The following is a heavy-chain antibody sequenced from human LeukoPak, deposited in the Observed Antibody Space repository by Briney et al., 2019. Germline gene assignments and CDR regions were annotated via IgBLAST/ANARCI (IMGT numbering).Heavy chain of an antibody. CDR2: INANDAWT. V-gene: IGHV1-46*01. D-gene: IGHD6-13*01. Sequence: ASVKVSCKASGYTFTDYYLHWVRQAPGQGLEWMGIINANDAWTKYLQKFQGRLTLTRDTSTSTVYTNLGSLRAEDTAVYYCARDEITAEGARDFDYWGQGTLVTVSS. CDR3: ARDEITAEGARDFDY. CDR1: GYTFTDYY. J-gene: IGHJ4*02.